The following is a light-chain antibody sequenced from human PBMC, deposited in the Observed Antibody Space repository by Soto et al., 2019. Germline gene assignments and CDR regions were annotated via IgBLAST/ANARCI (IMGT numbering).Light chain of an antibody. CDR2: WAS. CDR1: QSVLYSSNNKNY. J-gene: IGKJ2*01. CDR3: QQYYSAPPYT. Sequence: DIVMTQSPDSLAVSLGERATINCMSSQSVLYSSNNKNYLAWYQQRPGQPPKLLIYWASTRESGVPERFSGSGSGTHFTLTISSLQAEDVAVYYCQQYYSAPPYTFGQGTKLEIK. V-gene: IGKV4-1*01.